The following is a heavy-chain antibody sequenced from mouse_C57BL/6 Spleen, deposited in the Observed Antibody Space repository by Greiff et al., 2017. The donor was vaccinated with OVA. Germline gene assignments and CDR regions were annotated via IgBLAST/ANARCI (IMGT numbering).Heavy chain of an antibody. CDR2: IDPSDSET. Sequence: QVQLQQPGAELVRPGSSVKLSCKASGYTFTSYWMHWVKQRPIQGLEWIGNIDPSDSETHYNQKFKDKATLTVDKSSSTAYMQLSSLTSEDSAVYYCARTAPYGSSWGYAKDYWGQGTSVTVSS. V-gene: IGHV1-52*01. J-gene: IGHJ4*01. CDR3: ARTAPYGSSWGYAKDY. CDR1: GYTFTSYW. D-gene: IGHD1-1*01.